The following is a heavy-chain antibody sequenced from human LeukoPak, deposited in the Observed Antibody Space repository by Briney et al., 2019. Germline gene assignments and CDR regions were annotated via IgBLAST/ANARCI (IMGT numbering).Heavy chain of an antibody. CDR1: GFTFSSYS. Sequence: GGSLRLSCAASGFTFSSYSMNWVRQAPGKGLEWVSSISSSSYIYYAGSVKGRFTISRDNAKNSLYLQMNSLRAEDTAVYYCARERPYYDFWSGYYKDPSAERRDYWGQGTLVTVSS. V-gene: IGHV3-21*01. CDR3: ARERPYYDFWSGYYKDPSAERRDY. D-gene: IGHD3-3*01. CDR2: ISSSSYI. J-gene: IGHJ4*02.